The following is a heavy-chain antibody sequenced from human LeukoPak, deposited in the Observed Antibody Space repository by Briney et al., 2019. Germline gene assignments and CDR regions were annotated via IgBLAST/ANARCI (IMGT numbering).Heavy chain of an antibody. V-gene: IGHV4-34*01. CDR3: ARQAMVRGVRLNYFDY. CDR1: GGSFSGYY. CDR2: INHSGRT. Sequence: SETLSLTCAVYGGSFSGYYWSWIRQPPGKGLEWIGEINHSGRTNYNPSLKSRVTISVDTSKNQFSLKLSSVTAADTAVYYCARQAMVRGVRLNYFDYWGQGTLVTVSS. J-gene: IGHJ4*02. D-gene: IGHD3-10*01.